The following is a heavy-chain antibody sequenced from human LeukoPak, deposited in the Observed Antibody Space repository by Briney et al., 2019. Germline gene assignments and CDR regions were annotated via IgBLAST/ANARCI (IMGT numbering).Heavy chain of an antibody. J-gene: IGHJ4*02. CDR1: GFSVGTKY. D-gene: IGHD2-15*01. Sequence: PGGSLRLSCAASGFSVGTKYMAWVRQAPGKGLEWVAFIWYDGSNKYYADSVKGRFTISRDNSRNTLFLQMNSLRAEDTAVYYCATDRATQYFDYWGQGTLVSVSS. V-gene: IGHV3-33*08. CDR2: IWYDGSNK. CDR3: ATDRATQYFDY.